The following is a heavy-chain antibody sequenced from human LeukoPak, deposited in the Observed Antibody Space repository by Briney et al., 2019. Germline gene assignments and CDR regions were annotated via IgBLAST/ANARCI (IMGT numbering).Heavy chain of an antibody. CDR3: ARGKPAASLDY. J-gene: IGHJ4*02. CDR2: INHSGST. V-gene: IGHV4-34*01. Sequence: SETLSLTCAAYDGSFSGYYWSWIRQPPGKGLEWIGEINHSGSTNYNPSLKSRVTISVDTSKNQFSLKLSSVTAADTAVYYCARGKPAASLDYWGQGTLVTVSS. CDR1: DGSFSGYY. D-gene: IGHD2-2*01.